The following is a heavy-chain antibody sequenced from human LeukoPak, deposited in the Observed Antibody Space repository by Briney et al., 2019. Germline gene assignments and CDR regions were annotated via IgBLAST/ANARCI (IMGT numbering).Heavy chain of an antibody. J-gene: IGHJ4*02. V-gene: IGHV4-39*01. D-gene: IGHD4-23*01. CDR3: ARHTRVVAHNFDY. CDR2: IYYSGST. Sequence: SETLSLTCTVSGGSISSSSYYWGWIRQPPGKGLEWIGSIYYSGSTYHNPSLKSRVTISVDTSKNQFSLKLSSVTAADTAVYYCARHTRVVAHNFDYWGQGTLVTVSS. CDR1: GGSISSSSYY.